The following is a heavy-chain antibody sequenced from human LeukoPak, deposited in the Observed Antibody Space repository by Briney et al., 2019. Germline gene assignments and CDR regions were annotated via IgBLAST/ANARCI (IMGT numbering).Heavy chain of an antibody. D-gene: IGHD3-9*01. CDR2: INLDGSGT. CDR3: AGETDILTGYPPLYYYYMDV. J-gene: IGHJ6*03. V-gene: IGHV3-74*01. CDR1: GFTFSGHW. Sequence: GGSLRLSCAASGFTFSGHWMHWVRQAPGKGLVWVSRINLDGSGTNYADSVKGRFTISRDNAKNSLYLQMNSLRAEDTAVYYCAGETDILTGYPPLYYYYMDVWVKGTTVTVSS.